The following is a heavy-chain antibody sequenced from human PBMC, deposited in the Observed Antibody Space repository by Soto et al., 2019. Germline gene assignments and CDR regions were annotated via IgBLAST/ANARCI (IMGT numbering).Heavy chain of an antibody. J-gene: IGHJ6*03. CDR1: GVTISSYT. CDR2: IIPILGIA. V-gene: IGHV1-69*02. D-gene: IGHD2-2*01. CDR3: ASGNCSSTSCAYYYYYMDV. Sequence: GASVEVCCADCGVTISSYTSRWVRQANKQGLEWMGRIIPILGIANYAQKFQGRVTITADKSTSTAYMELSSLRSEDTAVYYCASGNCSSTSCAYYYYYMDVWGKGTTVTVSS.